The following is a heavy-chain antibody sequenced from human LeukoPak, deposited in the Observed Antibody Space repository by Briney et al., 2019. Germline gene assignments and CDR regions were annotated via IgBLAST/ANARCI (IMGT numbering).Heavy chain of an antibody. J-gene: IGHJ6*03. CDR3: ARVVGLTGYSSSWYSGYYYYMDV. CDR1: GGTFSSYA. CDR2: TIPIFGTT. Sequence: SVKVSCKASGGTFSSYAISWVRQAPGQGLEWMGGTIPIFGTTNYAQKFQDRVTITADKSTSTAYMELSSLRSEDTAVYYCARVVGLTGYSSSWYSGYYYYMDVWGKGTTVTVSS. V-gene: IGHV1-69*06. D-gene: IGHD6-13*01.